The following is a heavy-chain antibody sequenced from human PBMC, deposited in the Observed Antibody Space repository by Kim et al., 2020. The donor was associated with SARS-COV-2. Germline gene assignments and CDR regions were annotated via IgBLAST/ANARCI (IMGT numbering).Heavy chain of an antibody. CDR2: GST. CDR3: ARGSTILFS. Sequence: GSTNYHPSLQSRVTISVDTSKNQVSLRLNSVIAADTAVYYCARGSTILFSWGQGTLVTVSS. J-gene: IGHJ1*01. V-gene: IGHV4-59*09. D-gene: IGHD3-9*01.